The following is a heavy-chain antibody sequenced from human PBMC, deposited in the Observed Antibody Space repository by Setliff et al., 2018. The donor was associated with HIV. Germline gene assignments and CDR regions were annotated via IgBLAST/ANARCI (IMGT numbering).Heavy chain of an antibody. CDR3: ARRVGKYYYGSGSYFLDV. Sequence: ASVKVSCKASAYTFTAYYIHWVRQAPGQGLEWMGWINPNSGGTNYAQKFQGRVTMTTDTSTNTAYMELRSLRAEDTAVYYCARRVGKYYYGSGSYFLDVWGKGTTVTVSS. V-gene: IGHV1-2*02. J-gene: IGHJ6*04. CDR2: INPNSGGT. CDR1: AYTFTAYY. D-gene: IGHD3-10*01.